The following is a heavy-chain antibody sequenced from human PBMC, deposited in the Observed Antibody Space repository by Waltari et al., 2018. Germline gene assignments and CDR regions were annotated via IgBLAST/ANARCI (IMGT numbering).Heavy chain of an antibody. Sequence: EEQLVESGGGLVEPGGSLRLSCDASGFPFSSDRMCWVRQAPGKGMEWVANIKQDASEKHYVDSLKGRITVSRDNAKNSRYLDMDSLRAEDTAVYYCARGRLWGFDLWGQGTLVTVSS. V-gene: IGHV3-7*04. D-gene: IGHD3-16*01. CDR2: IKQDASEK. CDR1: GFPFSSDR. J-gene: IGHJ4*02. CDR3: ARGRLWGFDL.